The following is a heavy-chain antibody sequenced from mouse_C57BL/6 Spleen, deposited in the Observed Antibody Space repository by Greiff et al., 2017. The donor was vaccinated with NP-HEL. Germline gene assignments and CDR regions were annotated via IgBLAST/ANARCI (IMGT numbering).Heavy chain of an antibody. J-gene: IGHJ2*01. CDR1: GYTFTSYW. CDR3: ARSGSNYVLFDY. V-gene: IGHV1-50*01. D-gene: IGHD2-5*01. Sequence: QVQLQQPGAELVKPGASVKLSCKASGYTFTSYWMQWVKQRPGQGLEWIGEIDPSDSYTNYNQKFKGKATLTVDTSSSTAYMQLSSLTSEDSAVYYCARSGSNYVLFDYWGKGTTLTVSS. CDR2: IDPSDSYT.